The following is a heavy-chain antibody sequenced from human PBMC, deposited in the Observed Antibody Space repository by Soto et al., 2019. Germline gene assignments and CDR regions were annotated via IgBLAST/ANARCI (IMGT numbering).Heavy chain of an antibody. D-gene: IGHD2-2*01. Sequence: SETLSLTCSVSGDYIHVGGYYWTWIRQRPGKGLEWMGYIHYTGKTYYNPSLESRLTMSVDRSKNQFSLRLTSVTAADTAVYFCGRDLTSNANCIDPWGQGTLVTVSS. CDR1: GDYIHVGGYY. V-gene: IGHV4-30-4*01. CDR3: GRDLTSNANCIDP. J-gene: IGHJ5*02. CDR2: IHYTGKT.